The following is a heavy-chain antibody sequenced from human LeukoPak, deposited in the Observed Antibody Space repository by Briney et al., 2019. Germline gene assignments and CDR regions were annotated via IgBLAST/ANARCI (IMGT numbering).Heavy chain of an antibody. CDR3: ARGRGPPYQLLFSYYYYMDV. V-gene: IGHV1-8*03. J-gene: IGHJ6*03. Sequence: ASVKVSCKASGYTFTSYDINWVRQATGQGLEWMGWMNPNSGNTGYAQKFQGRVTITRNTSISTAYMELGSLRSEDTAVYYCARGRGPPYQLLFSYYYYMDVWGKGTTVTVSS. CDR1: GYTFTSYD. CDR2: MNPNSGNT. D-gene: IGHD2-2*01.